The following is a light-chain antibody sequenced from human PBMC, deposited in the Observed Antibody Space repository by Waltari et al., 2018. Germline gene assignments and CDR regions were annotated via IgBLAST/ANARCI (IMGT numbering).Light chain of an antibody. Sequence: EVVLTQSPATLSLSPGDRATLSCRASQSVGRSLSWYQQKPGQPPRLLNYDASTRATGIPARISGSGSGTDFTLTIGSLESEDFAVYFCLQRSNWPPTFGGGTTVEIK. CDR3: LQRSNWPPT. CDR2: DAS. CDR1: QSVGRS. V-gene: IGKV3-11*01. J-gene: IGKJ4*01.